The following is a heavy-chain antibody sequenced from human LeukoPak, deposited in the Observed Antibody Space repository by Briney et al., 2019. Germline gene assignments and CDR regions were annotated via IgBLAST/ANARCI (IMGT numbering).Heavy chain of an antibody. CDR1: GFTFSNYA. D-gene: IGHD3-10*01. CDR3: AKANRDHLSHYYGVDV. V-gene: IGHV3-30*01. CDR2: ISSGGTYE. J-gene: IGHJ6*02. Sequence: GGSLRLSCAASGFTFSNYAMHWVRQAPGKGLEWVSLISSGGTYEYYADSVKGRFTISRDDSKDTFYLQMNSLRAEDTAVYYCAKANRDHLSHYYGVDVWGQGTTV.